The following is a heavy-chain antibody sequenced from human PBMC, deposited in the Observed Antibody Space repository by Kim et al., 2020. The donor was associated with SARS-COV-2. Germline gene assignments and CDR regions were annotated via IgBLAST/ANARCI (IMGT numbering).Heavy chain of an antibody. D-gene: IGHD2-21*02. J-gene: IGHJ3*02. Sequence: ASVKVSCKASGYTFTGYYMHWVRQAPGQGLEWMGWINPNSGGTNYAQKFQGRVTMTRDTSISTAYMELSRLRSDDTAVYYCAVPIVVVTARNDAFDIWGQGTMVTVSS. CDR2: INPNSGGT. CDR3: AVPIVVVTARNDAFDI. V-gene: IGHV1-2*02. CDR1: GYTFTGYY.